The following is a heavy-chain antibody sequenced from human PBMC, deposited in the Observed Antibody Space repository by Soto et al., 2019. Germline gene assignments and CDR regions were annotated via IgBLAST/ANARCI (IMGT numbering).Heavy chain of an antibody. CDR3: AREYCSSTSCYASYYYMDV. J-gene: IGHJ6*03. Sequence: SETLSLTCTVSGGSISSYYWSWIRQPPGKGLEWIGYIYYSGSTNYNPSLKSRVTISVDTSKNQFPLKLSSVTAADTAVYYCAREYCSSTSCYASYYYMDVWGKGTTVTVSS. CDR1: GGSISSYY. CDR2: IYYSGST. D-gene: IGHD2-2*01. V-gene: IGHV4-59*01.